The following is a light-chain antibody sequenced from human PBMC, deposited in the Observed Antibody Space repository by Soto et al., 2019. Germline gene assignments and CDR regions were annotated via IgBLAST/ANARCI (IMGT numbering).Light chain of an antibody. CDR1: SSDVGGYNY. CDR3: SSYTSSSTMV. Sequence: QSALTQPASVSGSPGQSITLPCTGTSSDVGGYNYVSWYQQHPGKAPKLMIYHVSDRPSGVSNRFSGSKSGNTASLIISGLQAEDEADYYCSSYTSSSTMVFGGGTKLTVL. J-gene: IGLJ2*01. V-gene: IGLV2-14*03. CDR2: HVS.